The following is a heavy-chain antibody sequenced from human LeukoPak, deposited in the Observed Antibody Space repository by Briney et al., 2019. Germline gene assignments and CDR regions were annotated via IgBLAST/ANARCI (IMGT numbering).Heavy chain of an antibody. CDR3: ARGPQIYYDSSGYYLY. CDR1: GGSISSGGYS. J-gene: IGHJ4*02. D-gene: IGHD3-22*01. Sequence: SETLSLTCAVSGGSISSGGYSWSWIRQPPGKGLEWIGYIYYSGSTYYNPSLKSRVTISVDTSKNQFSLKLSSVTAADTAVYYCARGPQIYYDSSGYYLYWGQGTLVTVSS. CDR2: IYYSGST. V-gene: IGHV4-30-4*07.